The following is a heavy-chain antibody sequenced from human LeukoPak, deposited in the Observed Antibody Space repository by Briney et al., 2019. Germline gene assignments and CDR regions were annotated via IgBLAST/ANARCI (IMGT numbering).Heavy chain of an antibody. CDR3: ARVGRYYYDSSGYDY. J-gene: IGHJ4*02. Sequence: GGSLRLSFAASGFTFSSYGMHWVRQAPGKGLEWVAVIWYDGSNKYYADSVKGRITISRDNSKNTLYLQMNSLRAEDTAVYYCARVGRYYYDSSGYDYWGQGTLVTVSS. CDR1: GFTFSSYG. D-gene: IGHD3-22*01. V-gene: IGHV3-33*01. CDR2: IWYDGSNK.